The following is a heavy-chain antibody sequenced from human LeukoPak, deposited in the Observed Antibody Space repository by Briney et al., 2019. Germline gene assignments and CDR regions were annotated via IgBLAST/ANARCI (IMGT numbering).Heavy chain of an antibody. J-gene: IGHJ4*02. V-gene: IGHV3-30*03. Sequence: GGSLRLSCAASGFTFSSYGMHWVRQAPGKGLEWVAVISYDGSNKYYADSVKGRFTISRDNSKNTLYLQMNSLRAEDTAVYYCARGGSYSGTFDYWGQGTLVTVSS. CDR1: GFTFSSYG. CDR3: ARGGSYSGTFDY. D-gene: IGHD1-26*01. CDR2: ISYDGSNK.